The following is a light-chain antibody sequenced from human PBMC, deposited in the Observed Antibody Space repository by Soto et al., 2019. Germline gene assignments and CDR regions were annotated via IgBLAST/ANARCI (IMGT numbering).Light chain of an antibody. CDR3: CSYAGRSTFVV. CDR1: SSDVGSYNL. CDR2: EGS. Sequence: QSALTQPASVSGSPGQSITISCTGTSSDVGSYNLVSWYQQHPGKAPKLMIYEGSKRPSGVSNLFSGSKSGNTASLTISGLQAEDEADYYCCSYAGRSTFVVFGGGTQLTVL. J-gene: IGLJ2*01. V-gene: IGLV2-23*03.